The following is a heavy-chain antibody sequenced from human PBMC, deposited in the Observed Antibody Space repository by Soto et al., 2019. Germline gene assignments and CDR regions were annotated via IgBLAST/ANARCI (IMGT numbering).Heavy chain of an antibody. J-gene: IGHJ4*02. CDR2: ILNDDRT. V-gene: IGHV3-66*01. D-gene: IGHD3-16*01. CDR1: GFAVSSNH. Sequence: EVQLVESGGGLVQPGGSLTLSCAASGFAVSSNHMTWVRLAPGKGLEWLYVILNDDRTFYADSVKGRFIISRDNSENTLYLHMNSLRDEDTAVYYCATGVNYRPILGWGQGTLGTVSS. CDR3: ATGVNYRPILG.